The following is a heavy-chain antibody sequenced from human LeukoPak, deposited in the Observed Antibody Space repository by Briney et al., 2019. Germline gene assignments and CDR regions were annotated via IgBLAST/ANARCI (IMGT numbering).Heavy chain of an antibody. CDR3: ASHSSSWYGFDY. V-gene: IGHV3-53*01. CDR1: GFTVSSNH. CDR2: IYSGGST. Sequence: PGGSLRLSCAASGFTVSSNHMSWVRQGPGKGLEWVSVIYSGGSTYYADSVKGRFTISRDNSKNTLYLQMNSLRAEDTAVYYCASHSSSWYGFDYWGQGPLVTVSS. D-gene: IGHD6-13*01. J-gene: IGHJ4*02.